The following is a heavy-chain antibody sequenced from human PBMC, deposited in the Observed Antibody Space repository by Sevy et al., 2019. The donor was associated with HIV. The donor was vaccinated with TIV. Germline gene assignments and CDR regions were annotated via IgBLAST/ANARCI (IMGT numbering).Heavy chain of an antibody. V-gene: IGHV4-59*01. CDR3: ARGGGVYDFWSGYFYYFDY. Sequence: SETLSLTCTVSGGSISSYYWSWIRQPPGKGLEWIGYIYYSGSNNYNPSLKSRVTISVDTSKNQFSLKLSSVTAADTAVYYCARGGGVYDFWSGYFYYFDYWGQGTLVTVSS. D-gene: IGHD3-3*01. J-gene: IGHJ4*02. CDR1: GGSISSYY. CDR2: IYYSGSN.